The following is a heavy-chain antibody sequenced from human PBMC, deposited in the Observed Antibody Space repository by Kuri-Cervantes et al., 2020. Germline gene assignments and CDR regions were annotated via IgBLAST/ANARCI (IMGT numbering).Heavy chain of an antibody. D-gene: IGHD3-3*01. CDR1: GFTFSDYS. J-gene: IGHJ6*03. CDR3: ARDWSMEV. Sequence: GESLKISCAASGFTFSDYSMTWIRQAPGKGLEWVSYITGSGGTMYYADSVKGRFTISRDNAKNSLYLQMNGLRAEDTAVYYCARDWSMEVWGEGTTVTVSS. CDR2: ITGSGGTM. V-gene: IGHV3-11*01.